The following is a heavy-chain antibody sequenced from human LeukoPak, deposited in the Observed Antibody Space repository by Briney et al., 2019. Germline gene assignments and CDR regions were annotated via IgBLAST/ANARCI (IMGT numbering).Heavy chain of an antibody. CDR1: GGSISSSSYY. CDR2: IYYSGST. V-gene: IGHV4-39*01. J-gene: IGHJ4*02. CDR3: ARASTMVRGNFDY. Sequence: SETLSLTCTVSGGSISSSSYYWGWIRQPPGKGLEWIGSIYYSGSTYYNPSLKSRVNISVDTSKNQFSLKLSSVTAADTAVYYCARASTMVRGNFDYWGQGTLVTVSS. D-gene: IGHD3-10*01.